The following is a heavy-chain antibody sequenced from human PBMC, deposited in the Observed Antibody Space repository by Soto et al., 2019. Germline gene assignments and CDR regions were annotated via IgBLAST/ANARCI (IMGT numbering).Heavy chain of an antibody. Sequence: QITLKESGPTLVKPTQTLTLTCTYSGFSLRTTGVGVGWIRQPPGKALEWLGIIYWDDEKRYSPSLKSRLTLTSDISKSQVVLTMTNMGPVDTATYFCAHTWGLPFDYWGPGNLVIVSS. J-gene: IGHJ4*02. V-gene: IGHV2-5*02. CDR1: GFSLRTTGVG. CDR2: IYWDDEK. D-gene: IGHD3-16*01. CDR3: AHTWGLPFDY.